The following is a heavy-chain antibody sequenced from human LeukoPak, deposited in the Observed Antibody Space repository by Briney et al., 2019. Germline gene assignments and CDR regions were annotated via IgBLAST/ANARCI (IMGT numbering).Heavy chain of an antibody. CDR1: GGSFSGYY. CDR3: AGRGDCSSTSCPHYFDY. D-gene: IGHD2-2*01. J-gene: IGHJ4*02. Sequence: SETLSLTCAVYGGSFSGYYWSWIRQPPGKGLEWIGEINHSGSTNYNPSLKSRVTISVDTSKNQFSLKLSSVTAADTAVYYCAGRGDCSSTSCPHYFDYWGQGTLVTVSS. V-gene: IGHV4-34*01. CDR2: INHSGST.